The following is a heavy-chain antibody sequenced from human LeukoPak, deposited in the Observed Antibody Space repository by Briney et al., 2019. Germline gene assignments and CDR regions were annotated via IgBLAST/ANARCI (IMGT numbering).Heavy chain of an antibody. J-gene: IGHJ5*02. CDR3: ARGRYSGWYNWFDP. CDR2: IYHSGST. Sequence: PSETLSLTCTVSGGYITSSSYYWDWIRQPPGRGLEWIGSIYHSGSTYYNPSLKSRVTISVDTSKNQFSLKLSSVTAADTAVYYCARGRYSGWYNWFDPWGQGTLVTVSS. V-gene: IGHV4-39*07. CDR1: GGYITSSSYY. D-gene: IGHD6-19*01.